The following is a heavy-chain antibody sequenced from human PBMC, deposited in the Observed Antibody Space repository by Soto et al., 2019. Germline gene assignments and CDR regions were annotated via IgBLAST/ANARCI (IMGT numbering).Heavy chain of an antibody. V-gene: IGHV3-23*01. Sequence: GGSLRLSCAASGFTFSSYAMSWVRQALGEGQEWVSAISGSGGSTYYADSVRGRFTISRDNSKNTLYLQMNSLGAEDTAVYYCAKVIAVAGTDFDYWCQGTLVTVSS. J-gene: IGHJ4*02. CDR2: ISGSGGST. CDR1: GFTFSSYA. CDR3: AKVIAVAGTDFDY. D-gene: IGHD6-19*01.